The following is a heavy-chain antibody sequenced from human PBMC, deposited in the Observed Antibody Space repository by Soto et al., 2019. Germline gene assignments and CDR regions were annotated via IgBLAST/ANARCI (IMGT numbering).Heavy chain of an antibody. Sequence: SETLSLTCTVSGGSISSSSYYWGWIRQPPGKGLEWIGSIYYSGSTYYNPSLKSRVTISVDTSKNQFSLKLSSVTAADTAVYYCARRKPRAYNWNEKQAFDIWGQGTMVTVSS. V-gene: IGHV4-39*01. CDR3: ARRKPRAYNWNEKQAFDI. CDR2: IYYSGST. J-gene: IGHJ3*02. CDR1: GGSISSSSYY. D-gene: IGHD1-20*01.